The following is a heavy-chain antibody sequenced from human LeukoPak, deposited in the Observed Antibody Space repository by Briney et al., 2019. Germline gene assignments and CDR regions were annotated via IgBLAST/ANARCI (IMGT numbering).Heavy chain of an antibody. V-gene: IGHV3-74*01. CDR1: GLTFIRYW. CDR2: INSAGSST. D-gene: IGHD7-27*01. J-gene: IGHJ4*02. CDR3: ARQSGEFDY. Sequence: GGSLRLSCTASGLTFIRYWMHWVRQAPGKGLVWVSTINSAGSSTTYADSVKGRFAISRDNAKNTLYLQMNTLRAEDTAVYYCARQSGEFDYWGQGTLVTVSS.